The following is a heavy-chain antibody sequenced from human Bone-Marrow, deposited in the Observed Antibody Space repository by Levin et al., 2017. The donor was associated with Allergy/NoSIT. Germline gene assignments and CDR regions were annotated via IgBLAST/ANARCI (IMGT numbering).Heavy chain of an antibody. CDR1: GGTFSSYA. J-gene: IGHJ6*02. CDR3: ARVGLYYYGMDV. V-gene: IGHV1-69*01. Sequence: KISCKASGGTFSSYAISWVRQAPGQGLEWMGGIIPIFGTANYAQKFQGRVTITADESTSTAYMELSSLRSEDTAVYYCARVGLYYYGMDVWGQGTTVTVSS. CDR2: IIPIFGTA.